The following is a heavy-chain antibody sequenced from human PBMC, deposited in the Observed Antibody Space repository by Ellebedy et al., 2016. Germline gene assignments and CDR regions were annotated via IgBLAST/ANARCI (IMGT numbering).Heavy chain of an antibody. J-gene: IGHJ4*02. Sequence: GESLKISCAASGFTFSTYSMNWVRQAPGKGLEWVALILSDGSNEYHADSVKGRFTISRDNSKNTLHLQMNSLRVEDTAVYYCTRDQDWGQGTLVTVSS. CDR1: GFTFSTYS. CDR3: TRDQD. CDR2: ILSDGSNE. V-gene: IGHV3-30*04.